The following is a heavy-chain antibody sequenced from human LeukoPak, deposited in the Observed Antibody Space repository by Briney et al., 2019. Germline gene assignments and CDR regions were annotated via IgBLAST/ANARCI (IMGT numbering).Heavy chain of an antibody. CDR1: GYSISSGYY. CDR3: ARKGGRSSSWYGINWFDP. CDR2: IYHSGST. V-gene: IGHV4-38-2*02. Sequence: PSETLSLTCTVSGYSISSGYYWGWIRQPPGKGLEWIGSIYHSGSTYYNPSLKSRVTISVDTSKNQFSLKLSSVTAADTAVYYCARKGGRSSSWYGINWFDPWGQGTLVTVSS. J-gene: IGHJ5*02. D-gene: IGHD6-13*01.